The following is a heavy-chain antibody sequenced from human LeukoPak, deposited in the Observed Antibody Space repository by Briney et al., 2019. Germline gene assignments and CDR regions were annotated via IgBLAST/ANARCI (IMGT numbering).Heavy chain of an antibody. Sequence: PSETLSLTCAVYGGSFSGYYWSWIRQPPGKGLEWVGEINHGGSTNYNPSLKSRVTISVDTSKNQFSLKLSSVTAADTAVYFCAGNAMGRDDYNDPAFYYYMDVWGKGTTVAISS. CDR3: AGNAMGRDDYNDPAFYYYMDV. CDR2: INHGGST. D-gene: IGHD5-24*01. V-gene: IGHV4-34*01. J-gene: IGHJ6*03. CDR1: GGSFSGYY.